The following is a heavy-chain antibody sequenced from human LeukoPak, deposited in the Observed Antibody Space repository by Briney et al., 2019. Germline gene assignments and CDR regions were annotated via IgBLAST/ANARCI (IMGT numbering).Heavy chain of an antibody. J-gene: IGHJ4*02. Sequence: GGSLRLSCAASGLTFSSYGMHWVRQAPGKGLEWVAFIRYDGSNKYYADSVKGRFTISRDNAKNSLYLQMNSLRAEDTAVYYCARDTRSWDSRAHIDYWGQGTLVTVSS. D-gene: IGHD1-26*01. CDR2: IRYDGSNK. CDR1: GLTFSSYG. V-gene: IGHV3-30*02. CDR3: ARDTRSWDSRAHIDY.